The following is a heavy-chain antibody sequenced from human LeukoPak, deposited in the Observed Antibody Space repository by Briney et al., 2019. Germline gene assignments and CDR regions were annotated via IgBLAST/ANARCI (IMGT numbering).Heavy chain of an antibody. Sequence: PSETLSLTCTVSASLSGYYWSWIRQPPGKGLEWIGYIFYNGNTNYNPSLRSRLTMSLDTSKSQFSLKLTSVTAADTAVYYCARHAPNCNGGRCYSFWFDPWGPGTVVTVSS. J-gene: IGHJ5*02. CDR3: ARHAPNCNGGRCYSFWFDP. CDR1: ASLSGYY. V-gene: IGHV4-59*08. D-gene: IGHD2-15*01. CDR2: IFYNGNT.